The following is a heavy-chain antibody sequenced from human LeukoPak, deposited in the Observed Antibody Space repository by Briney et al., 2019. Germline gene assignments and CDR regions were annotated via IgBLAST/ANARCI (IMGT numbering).Heavy chain of an antibody. CDR3: ARQIYTGGYFDY. J-gene: IGHJ4*02. CDR1: GGSISSGGYS. D-gene: IGHD1-14*01. Sequence: PSQTLSLTCAVSGGSISSGGYSWRWIRQPPGKGLEWIGYIYHSGSTYYNPSLKSRVTISVDRSKNQFSLKLSSVTAADTAVYYCARQIYTGGYFDYWGQGTLVTVSS. V-gene: IGHV4-30-2*01. CDR2: IYHSGST.